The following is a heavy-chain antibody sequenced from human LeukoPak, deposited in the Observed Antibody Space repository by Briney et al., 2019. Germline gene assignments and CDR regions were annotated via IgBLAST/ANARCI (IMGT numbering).Heavy chain of an antibody. V-gene: IGHV1-18*01. CDR2: ISAYNGNT. D-gene: IGHD3-3*01. J-gene: IGHJ3*02. Sequence: ASVKVSCKASGYTFTSYGISWVRQAPGQGLERMGWISAYNGNTNYAQKLQGRVTMTTDTSTSTAYMELRSLRSDDTAVYYCARDVDFWSGEDAFDIWGQGTMVTVSS. CDR3: ARDVDFWSGEDAFDI. CDR1: GYTFTSYG.